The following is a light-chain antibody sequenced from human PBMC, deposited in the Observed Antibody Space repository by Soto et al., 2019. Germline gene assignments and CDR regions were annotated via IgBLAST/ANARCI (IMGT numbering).Light chain of an antibody. J-gene: IGLJ2*01. CDR2: EVT. V-gene: IGLV2-14*01. CDR1: STDIGSYSY. Sequence: QSALTQPASVSGSPGQSITISCTGTSTDIGSYSYVSWYLQYPGKAPKLVIYEVTNRPSGVSDRFSGAKSGNTASLTISGLQAEDEGDYYCASYTTSSNMVLGGGTKVTVL. CDR3: ASYTTSSNMV.